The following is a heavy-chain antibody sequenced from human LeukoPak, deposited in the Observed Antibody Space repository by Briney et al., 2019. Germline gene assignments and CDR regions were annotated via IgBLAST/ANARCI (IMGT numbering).Heavy chain of an antibody. Sequence: PSETLSLTCTVSSGSSSSYYWSWIRQPPGKGLEWIGHVHYSETSRYNPSLESRVSITVDTSKNHFSLRLSSVTAADTAVYYCAGGNPSGRPGIGFDYWGQGDLVTVSS. D-gene: IGHD1-26*01. CDR1: SGSSSSYY. CDR2: VHYSETS. CDR3: AGGNPSGRPGIGFDY. J-gene: IGHJ4*02. V-gene: IGHV4-59*01.